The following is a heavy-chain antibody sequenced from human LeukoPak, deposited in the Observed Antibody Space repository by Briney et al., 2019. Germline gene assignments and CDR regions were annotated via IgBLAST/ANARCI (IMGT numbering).Heavy chain of an antibody. CDR3: GRDLGYDSSGWAFDY. Sequence: SETLSLTCAVYGGSFSGYYWSWIRQPPGKGLEWIGEINHSGSTNYNPSLKSRVTISVDTSKNQLSLKLRSVTAADAAVLYCGRDLGYDSSGWAFDYWGEGSLVTVSS. J-gene: IGHJ4*02. CDR2: INHSGST. CDR1: GGSFSGYY. V-gene: IGHV4-34*01. D-gene: IGHD3-22*01.